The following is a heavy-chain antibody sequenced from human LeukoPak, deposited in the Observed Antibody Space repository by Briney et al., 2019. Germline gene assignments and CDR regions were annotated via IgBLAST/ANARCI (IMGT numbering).Heavy chain of an antibody. CDR2: ISAYNGNT. CDR1: GYTFTSYG. Sequence: GASVKVSCKASGYTFTSYGISWVRQAPGQGLEWMGWISAYNGNTNYAQKLQGRVTMTTDTSTSTAYMELRSLRSDDTAVYYCAREGETVVPAAIYYYYGMDVWGQGTTVTVSS. CDR3: AREGETVVPAAIYYYYGMDV. J-gene: IGHJ6*02. V-gene: IGHV1-18*01. D-gene: IGHD2-2*02.